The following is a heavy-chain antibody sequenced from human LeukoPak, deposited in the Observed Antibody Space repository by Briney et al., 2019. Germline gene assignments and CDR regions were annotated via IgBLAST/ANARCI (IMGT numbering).Heavy chain of an antibody. CDR1: GFTFSSYA. CDR3: AKEGLYSSGWYTDFDY. Sequence: PGGSLRLSCAASGFTFSSYAMSWVRQAPGRGLEWVSAISGSGGSTYYAESVKGRFTISRDNSKNTLFLQMNSLRAEDTAVYYCAKEGLYSSGWYTDFDYWGQGTLVTVSP. D-gene: IGHD6-19*01. V-gene: IGHV3-23*01. CDR2: ISGSGGST. J-gene: IGHJ4*02.